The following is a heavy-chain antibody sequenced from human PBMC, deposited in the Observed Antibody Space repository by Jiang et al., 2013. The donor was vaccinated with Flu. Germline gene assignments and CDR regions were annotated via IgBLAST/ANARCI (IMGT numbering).Heavy chain of an antibody. V-gene: IGHV1-46*01. CDR1: GYTFSTYY. CDR3: ARDKSAIAPYCSRTSCYNSGWLDP. CDR2: IHPVGGST. J-gene: IGHJ5*02. D-gene: IGHD2-2*02. Sequence: SGAEVKKPGASVKLSCRASGYTFSTYYIHWVRQAPEQGLEWVGIIHPVGGSTDYAQKFQGRVTMTRDTSTSTVYMELSNLRSDDTAIYYCARDKSAIAPYCSRTSCYNSGWLDPWGQGTLVTVST.